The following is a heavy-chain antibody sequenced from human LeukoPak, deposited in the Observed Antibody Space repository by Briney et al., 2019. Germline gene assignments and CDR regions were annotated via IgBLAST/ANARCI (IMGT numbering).Heavy chain of an antibody. CDR1: GGSISSGGYY. CDR2: ISYSGST. D-gene: IGHD4-23*01. CDR3: ARQRSYGGNFRIFDY. V-gene: IGHV4-39*01. J-gene: IGHJ4*02. Sequence: SQTLSLTCTVSGGSISSGGYYWSWIRQPPGKGLEWIGSISYSGSTYYNPSLKSRVTMSVDTSKNQLTLNLNSVTATDTAFYYCARQRSYGGNFRIFDYWGQGTLVTVSS.